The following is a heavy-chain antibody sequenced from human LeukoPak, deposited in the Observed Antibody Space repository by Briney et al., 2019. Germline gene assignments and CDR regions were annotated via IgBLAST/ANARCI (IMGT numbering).Heavy chain of an antibody. CDR2: IKKDGSEK. V-gene: IGHV3-7*01. D-gene: IGHD1-26*01. CDR1: GFTFSSYW. Sequence: GGSLRLSCAASGFTFSSYWMSWVRQVPGEGLEWVANIKKDGSEKKYVDSVKGRFTISRDNAENSLYLQMNSLRAEDTAVYYCARERVGATRGHAFDIWGQGTMVTVSS. CDR3: ARERVGATRGHAFDI. J-gene: IGHJ3*02.